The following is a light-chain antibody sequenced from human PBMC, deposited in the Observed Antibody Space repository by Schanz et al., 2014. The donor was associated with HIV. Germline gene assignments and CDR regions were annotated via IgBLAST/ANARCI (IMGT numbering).Light chain of an antibody. CDR3: QSFDGSLGGVL. V-gene: IGLV1-40*01. J-gene: IGLJ3*02. CDR1: SSNIGAGYD. CDR2: DDD. Sequence: QSVLTQPPSLSGAPGQRVSLSCNGSSSNIGAGYDVHWYQQFPGTAPKLLIFDDDSRPSGVPDRFSGSKSDSSASLTITGLQPEDEADYYCQSFDGSLGGVLFGGGTKLTVL.